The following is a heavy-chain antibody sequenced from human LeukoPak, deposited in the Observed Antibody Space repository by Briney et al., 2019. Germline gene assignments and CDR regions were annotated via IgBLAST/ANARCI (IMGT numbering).Heavy chain of an antibody. J-gene: IGHJ4*02. V-gene: IGHV3-23*01. Sequence: GGSLRLSCAASGLLFSSYAMSWVRQAPGKGLEWVSAISGSGGSTYYADSVKGRFTISRDNSKNTLHLQMNSLRAEDTAVYYCAKGGPVYYDFWSGYNEIDYWGQGTLVTVSS. CDR2: ISGSGGST. D-gene: IGHD3-3*01. CDR1: GLLFSSYA. CDR3: AKGGPVYYDFWSGYNEIDY.